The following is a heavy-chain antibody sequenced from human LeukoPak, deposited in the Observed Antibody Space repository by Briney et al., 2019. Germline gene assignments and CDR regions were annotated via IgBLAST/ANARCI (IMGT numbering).Heavy chain of an antibody. Sequence: SETLSLTCTVSGYSISSGYYWGWIRQPPGKGLEWIGSIYHSGSTYYNPSLKSRVTISVDTSKNQFSLKLSSVTAADTAVYYCARVSSSWYMGYWGQGTLVTVSS. CDR3: ARVSSSWYMGY. CDR2: IYHSGST. V-gene: IGHV4-38-2*02. J-gene: IGHJ4*02. CDR1: GYSISSGYY. D-gene: IGHD6-13*01.